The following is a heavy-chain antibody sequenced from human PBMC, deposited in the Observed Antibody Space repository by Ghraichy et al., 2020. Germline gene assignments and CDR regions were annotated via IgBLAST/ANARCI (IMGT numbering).Heavy chain of an antibody. CDR3: TRDGTFTATTETSFDL. CDR1: GFTFSNYW. J-gene: IGHJ5*02. V-gene: IGHV3-74*01. Sequence: LSLTCAASGFTFSNYWMHWVRQAPGKGLVWVSRLSSDGSNTNYAGSVKGRFTISRDNTKNTLYLQMNSLTAEDTAVYYCTRDGTFTATTETSFDLWGRGTLVTVSS. CDR2: LSSDGSNT. D-gene: IGHD1-1*01.